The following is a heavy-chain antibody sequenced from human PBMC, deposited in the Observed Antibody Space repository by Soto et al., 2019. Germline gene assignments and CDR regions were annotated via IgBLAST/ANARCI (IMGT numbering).Heavy chain of an antibody. J-gene: IGHJ4*02. CDR1: GYTFTSYG. CDR3: ARESPFCSGGNCYAVY. Sequence: ASVKASCKASGYTFTSYGISWVRQAPGQGLEWMGWISTYNGNTNYTQQLQGRVTMTTDTSTSTAYMELRSLRSDDTAVYFCARESPFCSGGNCYAVYWGQGTLVTVSS. CDR2: ISTYNGNT. D-gene: IGHD2-15*01. V-gene: IGHV1-18*01.